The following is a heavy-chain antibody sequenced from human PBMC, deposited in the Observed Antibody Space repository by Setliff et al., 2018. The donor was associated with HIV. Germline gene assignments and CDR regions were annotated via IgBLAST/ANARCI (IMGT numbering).Heavy chain of an antibody. V-gene: IGHV4-4*09. CDR2: IYTSRGT. J-gene: IGHJ4*02. D-gene: IGHD6-13*01. CDR3: ARSPSYRSSWEYYFDY. CDR1: GGSISGYH. Sequence: PSETLSLTCTVSGGSISGYHWNWLRQTPGKGLEWIGYIYTSRGTNYSHSLRTRVIISVDTSNQFSLKLSSVTAADAAVYYCARSPSYRSSWEYYFDYWGQGTLVTVSS.